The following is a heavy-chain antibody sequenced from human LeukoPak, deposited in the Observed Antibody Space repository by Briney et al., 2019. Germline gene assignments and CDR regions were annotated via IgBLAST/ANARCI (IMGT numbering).Heavy chain of an antibody. Sequence: GGSLRLSCAASGFTFSSYGMNWVRQAPGKGLEWVSYISSSSSTIYYADSVKGRFTISRDNAKNSLYLQMNSLRAEDTAVYYCARDYGDYYFDYWGQGTLVTVSS. J-gene: IGHJ4*02. D-gene: IGHD4-17*01. CDR3: ARDYGDYYFDY. CDR2: ISSSSSTI. CDR1: GFTFSSYG. V-gene: IGHV3-48*01.